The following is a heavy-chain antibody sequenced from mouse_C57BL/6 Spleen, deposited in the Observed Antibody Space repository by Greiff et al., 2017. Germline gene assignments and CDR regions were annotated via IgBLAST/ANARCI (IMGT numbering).Heavy chain of an antibody. CDR2: INPNNGGT. CDR1: GYTFTDYY. D-gene: IGHD1-1*01. Sequence: VQLQQSGPELVKPGASVKISCKASGYTFTDYYMNWVKQSHGKSLEWIGDINPNNGGTSYNQKFKGKATLTVDKSSSTAYMELRSLTSEDSAVYYWARPAYTKGYFDVWGTGTTVTVSS. CDR3: ARPAYTKGYFDV. V-gene: IGHV1-26*01. J-gene: IGHJ1*03.